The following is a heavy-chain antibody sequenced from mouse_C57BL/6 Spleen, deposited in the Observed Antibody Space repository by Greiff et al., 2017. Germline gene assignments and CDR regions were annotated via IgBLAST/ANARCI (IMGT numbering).Heavy chain of an antibody. CDR3: SRDRIYYYGSSPYYYAMDY. D-gene: IGHD1-1*01. CDR1: GYSITSGYY. J-gene: IGHJ4*01. Sequence: EVQLVESGPGLVKPSQSLSLTCSVTGYSITSGYYWNWIRQFPGNKLEWMGYISYDGSNNYNPSLKNRISFTSDTSKNQFFLKLNSVTTEDTATYYCSRDRIYYYGSSPYYYAMDYWCQGTSVTVSS. V-gene: IGHV3-6*01. CDR2: ISYDGSN.